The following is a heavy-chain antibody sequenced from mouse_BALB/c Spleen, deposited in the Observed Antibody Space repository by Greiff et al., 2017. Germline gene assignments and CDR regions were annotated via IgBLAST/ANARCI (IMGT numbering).Heavy chain of an antibody. V-gene: IGHV14-4*02. CDR2: IDPENGDT. J-gene: IGHJ4*01. CDR3: NAPYYYAMDY. CDR1: GFNIKDYY. Sequence: VHVKQSGAELVRSGASVKLSCTASGFNIKDYYMHWVKQRPEQGLEWIGWIDPENGDTEYAPKFQGKATMTADTSSNTAYLQLSSLTSEDTAVFYCNAPYYYAMDYWGQGTSVTVSS.